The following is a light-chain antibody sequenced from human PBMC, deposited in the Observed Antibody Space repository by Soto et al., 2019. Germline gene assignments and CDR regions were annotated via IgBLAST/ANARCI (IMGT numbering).Light chain of an antibody. CDR1: QSISSNS. CDR3: HQYGRSLTWT. CDR2: GAS. J-gene: IGKJ1*01. V-gene: IGKV3-20*01. Sequence: EIVLTQSPGTLSLSPGERATLSCRASQSISSNSLAWYQQKPGQPPRLLIYGASRRDTGIPDRFSGSGSGTDFTLTISSLEPEDFAVYYCHQYGRSLTWTFGHGTKVEIK.